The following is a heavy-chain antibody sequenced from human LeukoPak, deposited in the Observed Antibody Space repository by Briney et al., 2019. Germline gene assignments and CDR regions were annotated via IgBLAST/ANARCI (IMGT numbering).Heavy chain of an antibody. V-gene: IGHV1-2*06. D-gene: IGHD6-19*01. Sequence: ASVKVSCKASGYTFTGYYMHWVRQAPGQGLEWMGRINPNSGGTNYAQKFQGRVTMTRDTSTSTVYMELSSLRSEDTAVYYCARDRYSSGWYVGAFDVWGQGTMVTVSS. CDR2: INPNSGGT. CDR1: GYTFTGYY. CDR3: ARDRYSSGWYVGAFDV. J-gene: IGHJ3*01.